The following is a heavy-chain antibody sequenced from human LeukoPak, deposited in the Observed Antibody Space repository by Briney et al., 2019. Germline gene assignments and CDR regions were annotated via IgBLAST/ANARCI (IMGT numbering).Heavy chain of an antibody. CDR1: GFTFSSYA. D-gene: IGHD2-2*01. CDR2: MSGSGGST. CDR3: AEDIVVVPAAKGHYYYYGMDV. Sequence: GGSLRLSCAASGFTFSSYAMSWVRQAPGKGLEWVSAMSGSGGSTYYADSVKGRFTISRDSSKNTLYLQMNSLRAEDTAVYYCAEDIVVVPAAKGHYYYYGMDVWGQGTTVTVSS. V-gene: IGHV3-23*01. J-gene: IGHJ6*02.